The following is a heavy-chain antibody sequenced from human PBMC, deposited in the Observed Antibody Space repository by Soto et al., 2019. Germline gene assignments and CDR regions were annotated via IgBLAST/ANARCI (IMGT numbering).Heavy chain of an antibody. J-gene: IGHJ6*02. CDR3: ARAVAAPGAYYYYGMDV. Sequence: EASVKVSCKASGYTFTSYGISWVRQAPGQGLEWMGWISAYNGNTNYAQELQGRVTMTTDTPTSTAYMELRSLRSDDTAVYYCARAVAAPGAYYYYGMDVWGQGTTVTVSS. V-gene: IGHV1-18*01. CDR2: ISAYNGNT. CDR1: GYTFTSYG. D-gene: IGHD6-19*01.